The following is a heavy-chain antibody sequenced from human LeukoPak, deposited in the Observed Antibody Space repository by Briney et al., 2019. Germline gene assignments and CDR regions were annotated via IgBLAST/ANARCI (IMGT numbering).Heavy chain of an antibody. Sequence: GGSLRLSCAASGFTFSSYAMSWVRQAPGKGLEWVSAISGSGGSTYYADSVKGRFTISRDNSKNTLYLQMNSLRAEDTAVYYCAKGGRYCSGGSCAWFDPWGQGTLSPSPQ. V-gene: IGHV3-23*01. D-gene: IGHD2-15*01. J-gene: IGHJ5*02. CDR1: GFTFSSYA. CDR3: AKGGRYCSGGSCAWFDP. CDR2: ISGSGGST.